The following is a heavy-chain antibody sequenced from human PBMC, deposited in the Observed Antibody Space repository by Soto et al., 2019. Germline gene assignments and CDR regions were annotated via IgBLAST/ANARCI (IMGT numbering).Heavy chain of an antibody. Sequence: GGSLRLSCAASGFTFSSYAMHWVRQAPGKGLEWVVVMSYDGSNKYYADSVKGRFTISRDNFKNTLFLQMNSLTAEDAAVYYCANYNYYYYGMDVWGQGTTVTVSS. CDR2: MSYDGSNK. D-gene: IGHD4-4*01. V-gene: IGHV3-30*14. CDR3: ANYNYYYYGMDV. CDR1: GFTFSSYA. J-gene: IGHJ6*02.